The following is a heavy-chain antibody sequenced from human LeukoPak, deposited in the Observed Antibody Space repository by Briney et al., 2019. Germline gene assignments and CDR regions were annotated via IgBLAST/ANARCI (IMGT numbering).Heavy chain of an antibody. CDR1: GGSFSGYY. V-gene: IGHV4-34*01. D-gene: IGHD3-10*01. J-gene: IGHJ3*02. Sequence: PSETLSLTCAVYGGSFSGYYWSWIRQPPGKGLEWIGSIYYSGSTYYNPSLKSRVTISVDTSKNQFSLKLSSVTAADTAVYYCARHLGGSGSHDAFDIWGQGTMVTVSS. CDR2: IYYSGST. CDR3: ARHLGGSGSHDAFDI.